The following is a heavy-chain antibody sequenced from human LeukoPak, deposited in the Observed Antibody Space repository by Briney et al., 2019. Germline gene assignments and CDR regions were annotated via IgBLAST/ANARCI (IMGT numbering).Heavy chain of an antibody. CDR1: GDSVSSSSAA. D-gene: IGHD2-21*02. CDR2: TYYRSKWYN. V-gene: IGHV6-1*01. J-gene: IGHJ6*02. CDR3: AREVVYCGGDCFLYYYYGMDV. Sequence: SQTLSLTCAISGDSVSSSSAAWSWIRQSPSRGLEWLGRTYYRSKWYNDYAVSVKSRITINPDTSKNQFSLQLNSVTPEDTAVYYCAREVVYCGGDCFLYYYYGMDVWGQGTTVTVSS.